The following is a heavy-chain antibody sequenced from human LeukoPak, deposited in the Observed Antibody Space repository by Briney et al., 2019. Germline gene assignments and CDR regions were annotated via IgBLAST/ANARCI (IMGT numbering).Heavy chain of an antibody. CDR1: GYSIRSGDY. Sequence: SETLSLTCAVSGYSIRSGDYWGWIRQSPGKGLEWIGSIYHSGSTHYNPSLKSRVTIPADTSKNQFSLMLSSVTAADTAVYYCARNRSLTTTPGFDHWGQGTLVTVSS. CDR3: ARNRSLTTTPGFDH. V-gene: IGHV4-38-2*01. J-gene: IGHJ4*02. D-gene: IGHD4-11*01. CDR2: IYHSGST.